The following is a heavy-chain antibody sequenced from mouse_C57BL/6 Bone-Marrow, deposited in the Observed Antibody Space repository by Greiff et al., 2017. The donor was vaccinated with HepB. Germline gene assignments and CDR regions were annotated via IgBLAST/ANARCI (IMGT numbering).Heavy chain of an antibody. J-gene: IGHJ1*03. CDR3: ARSAAITTVVATKYFDV. D-gene: IGHD1-1*01. Sequence: QVQLQQPGAELVKPGASVKLSCKASGYTFTSYWMHWVKQRPGRGLEWIGRIDPNSGGTKYNEKFKSKATLTVDKPSRTAYMQLSSLTSEDSAVYYCARSAAITTVVATKYFDVWGTGTTVTVSS. CDR2: IDPNSGGT. V-gene: IGHV1-72*01. CDR1: GYTFTSYW.